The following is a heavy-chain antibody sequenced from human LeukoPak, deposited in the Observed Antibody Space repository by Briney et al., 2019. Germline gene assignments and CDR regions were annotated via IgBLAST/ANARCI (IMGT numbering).Heavy chain of an antibody. CDR2: ISSSSSYI. Sequence: GGSLRLSCAASGFTLDDYGMSWVRQAPGKGLEWVSSISSSSSYIYYADSVKGRFTISRDNAKNSLYLQMNSLRAEDTAVYYCARGYSSSPLGDYWGQGTLVTVSS. J-gene: IGHJ4*02. D-gene: IGHD6-6*01. CDR1: GFTLDDYG. V-gene: IGHV3-21*01. CDR3: ARGYSSSPLGDY.